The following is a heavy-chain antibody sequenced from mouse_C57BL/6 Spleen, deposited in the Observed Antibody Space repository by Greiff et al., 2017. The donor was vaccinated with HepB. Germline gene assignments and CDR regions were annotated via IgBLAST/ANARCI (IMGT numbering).Heavy chain of an antibody. J-gene: IGHJ4*01. D-gene: IGHD1-1*01. Sequence: VQLQQPGAELVKPGASVKMSCKASGYTFTSYWITWVKQRPGQGLEWIGDIYPGSGSTNYNEKFKSKATLTVDTSSSTAYMQLSSLTSEDSAVYYCARSGITTVVAKDAMDYWGQGTSVTVSS. CDR1: GYTFTSYW. CDR3: ARSGITTVVAKDAMDY. CDR2: IYPGSGST. V-gene: IGHV1-55*01.